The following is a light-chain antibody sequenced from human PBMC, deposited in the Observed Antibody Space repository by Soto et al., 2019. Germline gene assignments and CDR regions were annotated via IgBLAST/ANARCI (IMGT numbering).Light chain of an antibody. V-gene: IGKV3-20*01. CDR2: GAS. CDR3: QHYGTSATWT. Sequence: EIVLTQSPGSLSLSQGERATLSCRASQSVSSTYLGWYQQKPGQAPRLLVYGASSRATGIPDRFSGSGSGTDFTLTISRLEPEDFAVYYCQHYGTSATWTFGQGTKVDIK. J-gene: IGKJ1*01. CDR1: QSVSSTY.